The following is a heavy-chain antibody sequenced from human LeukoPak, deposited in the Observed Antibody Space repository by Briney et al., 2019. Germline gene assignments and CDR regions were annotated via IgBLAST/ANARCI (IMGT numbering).Heavy chain of an antibody. D-gene: IGHD6-13*01. V-gene: IGHV1-69*06. CDR2: IIPIFGTA. J-gene: IGHJ4*02. CDR1: GYTFTSYG. CDR3: ARSSIIAAAGPYYFDY. Sequence: ASVKVSCKASGYTFTSYGISWVRQAPGQGLEWMGGIIPIFGTANYAQKFQGRVTITADKSTTTAYMELSSLRSEDTAVYYCARSSIIAAAGPYYFDYWGQGTLVTVSS.